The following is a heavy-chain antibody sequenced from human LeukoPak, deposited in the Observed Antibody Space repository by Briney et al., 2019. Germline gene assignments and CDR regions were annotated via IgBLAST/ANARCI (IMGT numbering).Heavy chain of an antibody. V-gene: IGHV1-46*01. CDR2: INPSGGST. CDR3: ARVGRIPYGDYERIVGWFDP. Sequence: GASVKVSCKASGYTFTSYYMHWVRQAPGQGLEWMGIINPSGGSTSYAQKLQGRVTMTTDTSTSTAYMELRSLRSDDTAVYYCARVGRIPYGDYERIVGWFDPWGQGTLVTVSS. CDR1: GYTFTSYY. J-gene: IGHJ5*02. D-gene: IGHD4-17*01.